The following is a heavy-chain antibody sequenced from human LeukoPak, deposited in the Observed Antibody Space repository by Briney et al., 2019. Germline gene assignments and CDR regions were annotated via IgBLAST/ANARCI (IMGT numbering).Heavy chain of an antibody. CDR2: IQFDGSSK. V-gene: IGHV3-30*02. CDR3: AKGDTS. Sequence: GGSLRLSCEASGFTFSSYAMHWVRQAPGRGLEWVAFIQFDGSSKYYADSVKGRFTISRDNSKNTLYLQMNSLRAEDTAVYYCAKGDTSWGQGTLVTVSS. J-gene: IGHJ4*02. D-gene: IGHD2/OR15-2a*01. CDR1: GFTFSSYA.